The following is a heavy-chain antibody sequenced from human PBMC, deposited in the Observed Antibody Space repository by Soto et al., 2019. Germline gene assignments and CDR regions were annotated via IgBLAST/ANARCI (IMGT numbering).Heavy chain of an antibody. V-gene: IGHV4-39*01. J-gene: IGHJ4*02. CDR1: GGYISSSSFY. D-gene: IGHD4-17*01. Sequence: SETLSLTCTVSGGYISSSSFYWGWIRQPPGKGLEWIGTIYYSGSTYYNPSLKSRVTISVDTSKNQFSLKLSSVTAADTAVYYCARNRRSVTTSPYSLDYWGQGTLVTVSS. CDR3: ARNRRSVTTSPYSLDY. CDR2: IYYSGST.